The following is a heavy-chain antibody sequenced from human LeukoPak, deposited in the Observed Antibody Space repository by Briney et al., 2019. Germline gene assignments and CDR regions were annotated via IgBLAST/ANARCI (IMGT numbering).Heavy chain of an antibody. CDR3: ARSYGSGSYYTLFDP. CDR1: GGSISSGSYY. Sequence: PSETLSLTYTVSGGSISSGSYYWGWIRPPQGKGLEWIGSIYFSGSTYYNPSLKSRVTISVDTSKNQFSLKLSSVTAADTAVYYCARSYGSGSYYTLFDPWGQGTLVTVSS. D-gene: IGHD3-10*01. CDR2: IYFSGST. J-gene: IGHJ5*02. V-gene: IGHV4-39*01.